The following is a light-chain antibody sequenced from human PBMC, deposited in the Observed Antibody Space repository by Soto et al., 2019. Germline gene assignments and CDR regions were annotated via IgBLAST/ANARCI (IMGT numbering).Light chain of an antibody. CDR3: QHYDSYSEA. CDR1: QTISSW. J-gene: IGKJ1*01. V-gene: IGKV1-5*03. Sequence: IHMILTPYTLSRFVGACVTITCRASQTISSWLAWYQQKPGKAPKLLIYKASTLKSGVPSRFSGSGSGTEFTLTISSLQPDDFATYYCQHYDSYSEAFGQGTKVDIK. CDR2: KAS.